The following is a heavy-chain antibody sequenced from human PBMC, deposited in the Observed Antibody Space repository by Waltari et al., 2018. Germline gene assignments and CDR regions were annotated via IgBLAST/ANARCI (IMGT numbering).Heavy chain of an antibody. V-gene: IGHV1-69*13. CDR3: ARDMGRVVVAALYYYYGMDV. Sequence: QVQLVQSGAEVKKPGSSVKVSCKASGGTFSSYAISWVRQAPGQGLEWMGGIIPIFGTANYAQKFQGRVTITADESTSTAYMELSSLRSEDTAVYYCARDMGRVVVAALYYYYGMDVWGQGTTVTVSS. D-gene: IGHD2-15*01. J-gene: IGHJ6*02. CDR1: GGTFSSYA. CDR2: IIPIFGTA.